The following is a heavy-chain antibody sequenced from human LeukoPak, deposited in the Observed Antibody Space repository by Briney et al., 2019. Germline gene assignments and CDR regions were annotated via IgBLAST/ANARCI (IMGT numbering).Heavy chain of an antibody. CDR1: GGSISSYC. CDR3: ARDRGTDGSDQLDP. Sequence: SETLSLTCTVSGGSISSYCWIWVRQPAEKGLEWIGRICSSGSTIYNPSLKSRVAMSSDMSNDQFSLRLSSVTAADTAVYYCARDRGTDGSDQLDPWGQGTLVTVSS. J-gene: IGHJ5*02. CDR2: ICSSGST. V-gene: IGHV4-4*07. D-gene: IGHD3-10*01.